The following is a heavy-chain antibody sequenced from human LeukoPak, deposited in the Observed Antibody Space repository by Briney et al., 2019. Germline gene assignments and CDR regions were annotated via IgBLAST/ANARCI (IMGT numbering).Heavy chain of an antibody. J-gene: IGHJ6*03. V-gene: IGHV1-8*01. CDR1: GYTFTSYD. Sequence: GASVKVSCKASGYTFTSYDINWVRQATGQGLEWMGWMNPNSGNTGYAQKFQGRVTMTRNTSISTAYMELSSLRSEDTAVYYCARRSGSYYYYYYMDVWGKGTTVTISS. D-gene: IGHD1-26*01. CDR3: ARRSGSYYYYYYMDV. CDR2: MNPNSGNT.